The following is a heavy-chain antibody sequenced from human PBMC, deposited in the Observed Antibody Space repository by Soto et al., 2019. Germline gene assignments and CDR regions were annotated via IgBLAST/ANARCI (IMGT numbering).Heavy chain of an antibody. J-gene: IGHJ4*02. V-gene: IGHV3-23*01. CDR3: AKSKRPRGVDPFDY. CDR2: ISGSGGST. Sequence: GGSLRLSCAASGFTFSRYAMSWVRQAPGKGLEWVSAISGSGGSTYYADSVKGRFTISRDNSKNTLYLQMNSLRAEDTVVYYCAKSKRPRGVDPFDYWGQGTLVTVSS. D-gene: IGHD3-10*01. CDR1: GFTFSRYA.